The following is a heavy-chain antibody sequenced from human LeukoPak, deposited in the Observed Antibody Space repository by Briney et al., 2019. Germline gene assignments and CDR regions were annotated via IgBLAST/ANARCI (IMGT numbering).Heavy chain of an antibody. CDR1: GGSFSGYY. J-gene: IGHJ2*01. D-gene: IGHD3/OR15-3a*01. V-gene: IGHV4-34*01. Sequence: PETLSLTCAVYGGSFSGYYWSWIRQPPGKVLEWIGEINHSGSTNYNPSLKSRVSISVDTSKNQFSLKLTSMTAADTAVYYCARDPVGQPYWFFDLWGRGTLVTVSS. CDR2: INHSGST. CDR3: ARDPVGQPYWFFDL.